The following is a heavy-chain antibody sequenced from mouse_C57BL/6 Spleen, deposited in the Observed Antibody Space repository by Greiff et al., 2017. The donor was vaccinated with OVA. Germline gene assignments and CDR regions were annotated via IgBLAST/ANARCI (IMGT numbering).Heavy chain of an antibody. CDR3: TSYYGSSNFDY. V-gene: IGHV14-1*01. J-gene: IGHJ2*01. D-gene: IGHD1-1*01. Sequence: VQLQQSGAELVRPGASVKLSCTASGFNFTDYYMHWVKQRPEQGLEWIGRIDPDDGDTEYAPKFQGKATMTADTSSNTAYLLLSSLTSEDASDYSCTSYYGSSNFDYWGQGTTLTVSS. CDR1: GFNFTDYY. CDR2: IDPDDGDT.